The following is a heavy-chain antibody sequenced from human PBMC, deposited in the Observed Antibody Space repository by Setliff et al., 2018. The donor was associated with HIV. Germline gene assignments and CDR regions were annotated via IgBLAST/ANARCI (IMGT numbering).Heavy chain of an antibody. CDR3: ARLPQD. Sequence: SETLSLTCSVSGGVSGGDMGVHDWSWIRQPPGKGLEWISYIYDNEKTFYNPSLKSRVTITVDTSKNQISLQLTSVTAEDTALYYCARLPQDWGQGTLVTVSS. CDR2: IYDNEKT. V-gene: IGHV4-61*08. J-gene: IGHJ4*02. CDR1: GGVSGGDMGVHD.